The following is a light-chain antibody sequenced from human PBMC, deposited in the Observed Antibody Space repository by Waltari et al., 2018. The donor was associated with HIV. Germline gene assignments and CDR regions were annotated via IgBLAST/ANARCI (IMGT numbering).Light chain of an antibody. Sequence: DIQMTQSPSSLSVSVGDRVTITCQASQDISHYLNWYQQKPGKAPTLLIYDASTLEDGVPSRFSGSGSVTDFTFTISSLQPEDIATYYCQHSWTFGPGTKLDI. CDR3: QHSWT. J-gene: IGKJ3*01. CDR1: QDISHY. CDR2: DAS. V-gene: IGKV1-33*01.